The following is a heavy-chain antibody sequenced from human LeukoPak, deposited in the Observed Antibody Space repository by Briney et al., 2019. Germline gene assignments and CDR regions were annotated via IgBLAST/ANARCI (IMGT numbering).Heavy chain of an antibody. CDR2: IYYSGST. CDR1: GYSITSGYY. Sequence: SETLSLTCTVSGYSITSGYYWSWIRQPPGKGLEWIGYIYYSGSTNYNPSLKSRVTISVDTSKNQFSLKLSSVTAADTAVYYCARSDYEYYGGNGLFDYWGQGTLVTVSS. CDR3: ARSDYEYYGGNGLFDY. D-gene: IGHD4-23*01. V-gene: IGHV4-61*01. J-gene: IGHJ4*02.